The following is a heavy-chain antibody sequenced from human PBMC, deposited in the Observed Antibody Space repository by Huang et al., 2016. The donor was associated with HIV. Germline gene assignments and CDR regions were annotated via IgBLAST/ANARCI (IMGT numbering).Heavy chain of an antibody. D-gene: IGHD3-22*01. CDR1: GASISSGAYY. CDR2: IYYMGNT. CDR3: ARSPHYYDSYPALLNWFDP. J-gene: IGHJ5*02. Sequence: QVQLQESGPGLVKPSQTLSLTCTVSGASISSGAYYWSWIRQPPGKGQAWIGDIYYMGNTYYNPSRKSRLTMAVDTSKNQFSVKLSSVTAADTAVYYCARSPHYYDSYPALLNWFDPWGQGSLVAVSS. V-gene: IGHV4-30-4*08.